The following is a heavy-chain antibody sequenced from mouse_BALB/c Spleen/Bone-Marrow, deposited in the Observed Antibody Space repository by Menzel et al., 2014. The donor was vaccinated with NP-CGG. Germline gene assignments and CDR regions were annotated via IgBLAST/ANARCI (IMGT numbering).Heavy chain of an antibody. CDR1: GFNIKDTY. D-gene: IGHD1-1*01. CDR2: IDPANGNT. J-gene: IGHJ2*01. V-gene: IGHV14-3*02. Sequence: EVMLVESGAELVKPGASVKLSCTASGFNIKDTYMHWVKQRPEQGLEWIGRIDPANGNTKYDPKFQGKATITADTSSNTAYLQLSSLTSEDTAVYYCARSYGSSRFDYWGQGTTLTVSS. CDR3: ARSYGSSRFDY.